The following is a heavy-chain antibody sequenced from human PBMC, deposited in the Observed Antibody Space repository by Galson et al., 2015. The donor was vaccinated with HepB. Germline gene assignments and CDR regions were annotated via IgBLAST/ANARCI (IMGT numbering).Heavy chain of an antibody. CDR2: INSDGSST. J-gene: IGHJ5*02. CDR3: ARAIGGFGELSNWFDP. CDR1: GFTFSSYW. D-gene: IGHD3-10*01. Sequence: SLRLSCAASGFTFSSYWMHWVRQAPGKGLVWVSRINSDGSSTSYADPVKGRFTISRDNAKNTLYLQMNSLRAEDTAVYYCARAIGGFGELSNWFDPWGQGTLVTVSS. V-gene: IGHV3-74*01.